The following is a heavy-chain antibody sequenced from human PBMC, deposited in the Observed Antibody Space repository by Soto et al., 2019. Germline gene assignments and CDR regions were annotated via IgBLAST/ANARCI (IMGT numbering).Heavy chain of an antibody. CDR1: GGSISSYY. J-gene: IGHJ3*02. D-gene: IGHD3-10*01. Sequence: QVQLQESGPGLVKPSETLSLTCTVSGGSISSYYWSWIRQPPGKGLEWIGYIYYSGSTNYNPSLTSRVTISVDTSKNQFSLKLSSVTAADTAVYYCARRYGSAFDIWGQGTRVTVSS. V-gene: IGHV4-59*01. CDR2: IYYSGST. CDR3: ARRYGSAFDI.